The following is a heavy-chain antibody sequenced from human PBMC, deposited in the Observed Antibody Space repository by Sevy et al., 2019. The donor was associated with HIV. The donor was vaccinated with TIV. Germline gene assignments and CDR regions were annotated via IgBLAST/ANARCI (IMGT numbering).Heavy chain of an antibody. V-gene: IGHV3-21*01. CDR3: ARIEGWTGAYSSGYPTPDYYGMDV. J-gene: IGHJ6*02. D-gene: IGHD3-22*01. CDR1: GFTFSSYS. CDR2: ISSSSSCI. Sequence: GGSLRLSCAASGFTFSSYSMNWVRQAPGKGLEWVSSISSSSSCIYYADSVKGRFTISRDNAKNSLYLQMNSLRAEDTGVYYCARIEGWTGAYSSGYPTPDYYGMDVWGQGTTVTVSS.